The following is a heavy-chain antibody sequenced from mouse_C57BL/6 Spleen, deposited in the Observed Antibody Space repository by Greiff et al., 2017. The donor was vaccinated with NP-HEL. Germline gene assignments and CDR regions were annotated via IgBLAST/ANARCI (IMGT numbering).Heavy chain of an antibody. D-gene: IGHD2-1*01. CDR2: INPSTGGT. Sequence: VQLQQSGPELVKPGASVTISCKASGYSFTGYYMNWVKQSPEKSLEWIGEINPSTGGTTYNQKFKAKATLTVDKSSSTAYMQLKSLTSEDSAVYYCARVYYGNYALDYWGQGTTLTVSS. CDR3: ARVYYGNYALDY. J-gene: IGHJ2*01. V-gene: IGHV1-42*01. CDR1: GYSFTGYY.